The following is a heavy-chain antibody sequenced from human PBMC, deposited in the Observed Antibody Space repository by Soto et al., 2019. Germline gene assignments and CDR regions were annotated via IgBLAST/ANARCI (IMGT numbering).Heavy chain of an antibody. CDR2: IMPIFRAP. D-gene: IGHD2-15*01. CDR1: GGAFSDYA. J-gene: IGHJ6*02. V-gene: IGHV1-69*12. Sequence: QVQLVQSGAEVKKPGSSVKVSCKASGGAFSDYAFSWVRQAPGQGLEWLGGIMPIFRAPDYAQKFQGRVTITADEFARTAYLEMNSLRSEATAVYYCASWLKGPDIGNYYYGMDVWGHGTTVTVS. CDR3: ASWLKGPDIGNYYYGMDV.